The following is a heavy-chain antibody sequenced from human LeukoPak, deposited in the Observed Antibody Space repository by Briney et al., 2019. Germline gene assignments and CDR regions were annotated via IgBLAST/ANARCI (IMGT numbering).Heavy chain of an antibody. CDR1: GFTFSSYS. J-gene: IGHJ6*02. CDR2: ISSSSSYI. Sequence: GGSLRLSCAASGFTFSSYSMNWVRQAPGKGLEWVSSISSSSSYIYYADSVKGRFTISRDNAKNSLYLQMNSLRAEDTAVYYCARASIAVAGTELYYYYGMDVWGQGTLVTVSS. D-gene: IGHD6-19*01. V-gene: IGHV3-21*01. CDR3: ARASIAVAGTELYYYYGMDV.